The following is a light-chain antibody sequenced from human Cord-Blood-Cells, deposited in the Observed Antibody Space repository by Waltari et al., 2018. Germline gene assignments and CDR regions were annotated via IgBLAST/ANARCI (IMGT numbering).Light chain of an antibody. J-gene: IGLJ2*01. CDR3: AAWDDSLSGPV. V-gene: IGLV1-47*01. CDR1: SSNIGSNY. Sequence: QSVLTQPPSASGTPGQRVTISCSGSSSNIGSNYVYWYQQLPGTAPKLLIYMNNQRPSGVPDRFSGSKSGTSASLAISGPRSEDEADYYCAAWDDSLSGPVFGGGTKLTVL. CDR2: MNN.